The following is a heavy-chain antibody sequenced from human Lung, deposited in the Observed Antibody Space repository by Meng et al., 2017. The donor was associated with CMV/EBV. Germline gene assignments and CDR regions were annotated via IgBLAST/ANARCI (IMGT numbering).Heavy chain of an antibody. D-gene: IGHD7-27*01. CDR3: VRANLGSADY. Sequence: QVQLVQSGAEVKKPGASVKVSCKASGYTFTGYYMHGLRQGTGQGFEWVGRITSSSGGTTYAQKFQGRVTMTRDTSISTAYMELSSLRSDDAAIYYCVRANLGSADYWGQGTLVAVSS. CDR1: GYTFTGYY. CDR2: ITSSSGGT. V-gene: IGHV1-2*06. J-gene: IGHJ4*02.